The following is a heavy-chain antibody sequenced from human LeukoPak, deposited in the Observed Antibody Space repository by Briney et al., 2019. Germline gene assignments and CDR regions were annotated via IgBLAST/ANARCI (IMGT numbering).Heavy chain of an antibody. V-gene: IGHV3-21*01. D-gene: IGHD5-18*01. CDR1: GFTFISYT. Sequence: PGGSLRLSCAASGFTFISYTMNWVRQAPGKGLEWVSSISSSSSYIYYADSVKGRFTISRDNAKNSLYLQMNSLTAEDTAVYYCARAEYTYGPRGFDFWGQGTLVTVSS. CDR2: ISSSSSYI. CDR3: ARAEYTYGPRGFDF. J-gene: IGHJ4*02.